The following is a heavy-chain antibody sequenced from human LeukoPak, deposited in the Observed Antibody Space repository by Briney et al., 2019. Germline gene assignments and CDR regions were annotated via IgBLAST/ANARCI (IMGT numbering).Heavy chain of an antibody. V-gene: IGHV4-59*01. CDR3: AREPLPGVTTVTRWFDP. J-gene: IGHJ5*02. CDR2: IQYIGST. D-gene: IGHD4-17*01. Sequence: SETLSLTCTVSDGSISSYYWSWIRQPPGKGLEWVGHIQYIGSTNYNSSLKSRVTIPAEPSSTQSFLKLSSVAAADTTVFYCAREPLPGVTTVTRWFDPWGQGTLVTVSS. CDR1: DGSISSYY.